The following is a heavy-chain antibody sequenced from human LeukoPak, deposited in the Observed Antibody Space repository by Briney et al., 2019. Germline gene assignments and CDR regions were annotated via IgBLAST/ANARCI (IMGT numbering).Heavy chain of an antibody. J-gene: IGHJ3*02. CDR3: ARSGKSNTDAFDI. Sequence: SETLSLTCAVYGGSFSGYYWSWIRQPPGKGLEWIGEINHSGSTNYNPSLKSRVTISVDTSKNQFSLKLSSVTAADTAVYYCARSGKSNTDAFDIWGQGTMVTVSS. D-gene: IGHD1-14*01. V-gene: IGHV4-34*01. CDR1: GGSFSGYY. CDR2: INHSGST.